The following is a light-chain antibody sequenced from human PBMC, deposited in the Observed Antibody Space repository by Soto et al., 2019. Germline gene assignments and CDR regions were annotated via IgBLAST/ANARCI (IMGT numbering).Light chain of an antibody. J-gene: IGKJ5*01. V-gene: IGKV3-11*01. CDR1: QSVSSSN. CDR3: QQRSNWPPIT. CDR2: GAS. Sequence: DIVLTQSPDTLSLSPGERATLSCRASQSVSSSNFAWYQQKPAQAPRLLISGASRRAPGIPARFSGSGSGTDFTLTISSLEPEDFAVYYCQQRSNWPPITFGQGTRLEIK.